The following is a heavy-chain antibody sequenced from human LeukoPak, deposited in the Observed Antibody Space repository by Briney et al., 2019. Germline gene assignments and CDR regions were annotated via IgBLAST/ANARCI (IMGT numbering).Heavy chain of an antibody. CDR1: GYSFISYF. V-gene: IGHV1-18*04. J-gene: IGHJ4*02. CDR3: ARDSSGFYYVH. D-gene: IGHD3-22*01. CDR2: FTTYNGNT. Sequence: ASVKVSCKASGYSFISYFVHWVQQAPGQGLEWMGRFTTYNGNTNYAQKFQGRTMTTDTSTTIAYLEVTSLRSDDTAVYYCARDSSGFYYVHWGQGTLVTVSS.